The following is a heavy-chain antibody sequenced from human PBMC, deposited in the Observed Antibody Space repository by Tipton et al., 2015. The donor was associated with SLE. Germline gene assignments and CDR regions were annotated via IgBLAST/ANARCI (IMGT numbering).Heavy chain of an antibody. CDR1: GGSISSYY. CDR3: ARIIAAAGEEVDSYDAFDI. V-gene: IGHV4-34*01. CDR2: INHSGST. D-gene: IGHD6-13*01. Sequence: TLSLTCTVSGGSISSYYWSWIRQPPGKGLEWIGEINHSGSTNYNPSLKSRVTISVDTSKNQFSLKLSSVTAADTAVYYCARIIAAAGEEVDSYDAFDIWGQGTMVTVSS. J-gene: IGHJ3*02.